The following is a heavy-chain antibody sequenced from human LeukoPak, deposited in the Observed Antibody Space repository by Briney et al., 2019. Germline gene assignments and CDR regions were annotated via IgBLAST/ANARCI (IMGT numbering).Heavy chain of an antibody. V-gene: IGHV3-23*01. CDR2: ISGSGGST. D-gene: IGHD1-26*01. CDR1: GFTFSSYA. J-gene: IGHJ4*02. Sequence: GGSLRLSCAASGFTFSSYAMSWVRQAPGKGLEWVSAISGSGGSTYYADSVKGRFTISRDNSKNTLYLQMNSLRAEDTAVYYCARAMVGATWYYFDYWGQGTLVTVSS. CDR3: ARAMVGATWYYFDY.